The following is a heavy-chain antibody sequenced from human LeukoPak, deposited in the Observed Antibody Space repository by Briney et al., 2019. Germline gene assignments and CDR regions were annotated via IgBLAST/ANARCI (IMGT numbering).Heavy chain of an antibody. CDR2: FTIYNDNT. CDR1: GSSFTDYD. V-gene: IGHV1-18*01. D-gene: IGHD3-9*01. J-gene: IGHJ4*02. Sequence: ASVKVSCKASGSSFTDYDFSWVRPPPGQGLEWLGWFTIYNDNTNYAREFQDRITMTTDISTSTAYMELKSLTSDDTAVYFCARTGHYQFDSWGQGTLVTVSS. CDR3: ARTGHYQFDS.